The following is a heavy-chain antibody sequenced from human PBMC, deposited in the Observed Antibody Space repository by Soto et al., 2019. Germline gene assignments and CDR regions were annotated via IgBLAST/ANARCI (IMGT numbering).Heavy chain of an antibody. V-gene: IGHV1-2*02. D-gene: IGHD5-18*01. CDR1: GYTFTGYY. CDR2: INPNSGGT. CDR3: ALSGYTYNWFDP. Sequence: ASVKVSCKASGYTFTGYYMHWVRQAPGQGLEWMGWINPNSGGTNYAQKFQGRVTMTRDTSNSTAYMELSRLRSDDTAVYYCALSGYTYNWFDPWGQGTLVTVSS. J-gene: IGHJ5*02.